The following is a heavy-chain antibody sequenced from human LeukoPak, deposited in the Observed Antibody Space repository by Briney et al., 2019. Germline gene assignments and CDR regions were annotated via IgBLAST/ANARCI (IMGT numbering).Heavy chain of an antibody. J-gene: IGHJ3*02. V-gene: IGHV2-70*04. Sequence: SGPTLVKPTQTLTLTCTFSGFSLSTSGMRVSWIRQPPGKALEWLARIDWDDDKFYSTSLKTRLTISKDTSKNQVVLTMTNMDPVDTATYYCARIPGYCSSTSCSRDAFDIWGQGTMVTVSS. CDR1: GFSLSTSGMR. CDR2: IDWDDDK. D-gene: IGHD2-2*01. CDR3: ARIPGYCSSTSCSRDAFDI.